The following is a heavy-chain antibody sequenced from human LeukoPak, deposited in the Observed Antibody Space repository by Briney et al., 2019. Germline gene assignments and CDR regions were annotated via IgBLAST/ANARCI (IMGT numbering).Heavy chain of an antibody. CDR3: ARVSSSWYSNFDY. J-gene: IGHJ4*02. CDR2: MNPNSGNT. D-gene: IGHD6-13*01. V-gene: IGHV1-8*01. Sequence: ASVKVSCKASGYTFTSYDINWVRQATGLGLEWMGWMNPNSGNTGYAQKFQGRVTMTRNTSISTAYMELSSLRSEDTAVYYCARVSSSWYSNFDYWGQGTLVTVSS. CDR1: GYTFTSYD.